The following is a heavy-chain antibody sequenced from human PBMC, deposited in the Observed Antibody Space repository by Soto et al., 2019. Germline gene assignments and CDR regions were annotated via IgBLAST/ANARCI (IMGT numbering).Heavy chain of an antibody. Sequence: VQLVESGGGEVQPGRSLRLSCAASGFKYTDFALHWVRQAPGKGLEWVAIISYDGSDKYYADSAKGRFVISRDNPKNTLYLEMNSLRPEDTDVYFCARRAWDSYYAIDVWGQGTTVTVFS. V-gene: IGHV3-30*09. CDR3: ARRAWDSYYAIDV. CDR1: GFKYTDFA. CDR2: ISYDGSDK. D-gene: IGHD3-22*01. J-gene: IGHJ6*02.